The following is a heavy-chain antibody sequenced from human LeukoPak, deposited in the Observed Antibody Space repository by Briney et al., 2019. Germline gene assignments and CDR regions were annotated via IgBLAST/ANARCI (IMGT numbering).Heavy chain of an antibody. D-gene: IGHD3-22*01. CDR3: ARDSSASGYFPNFDY. CDR2: IYYSGST. V-gene: IGHV4-39*07. J-gene: IGHJ4*02. Sequence: PSETLSLTCTVSGGSISSSSYYWGWIRQPPGKGLERIGSIYYSGSTYYNPSLKSRVTISVDTSKNQFSLKLSSVTAADTAVYYCARDSSASGYFPNFDYWGQGTLVTVSS. CDR1: GGSISSSSYY.